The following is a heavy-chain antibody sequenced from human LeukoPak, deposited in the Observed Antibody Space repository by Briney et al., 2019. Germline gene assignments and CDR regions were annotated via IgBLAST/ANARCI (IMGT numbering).Heavy chain of an antibody. D-gene: IGHD6-13*01. CDR1: GGSISSYY. CDR3: ASGIAAAGTRYFQH. CDR2: IYYSGST. Sequence: SETLSLTCTVSGGSISSYYWSWIRQPPGKGLEWIGYIYYSGSTNYNPSLKSRVTISVDTSKNQFSLKLSSVTAADTAVYYCASGIAAAGTRYFQHWGQGTLVIVSS. V-gene: IGHV4-59*08. J-gene: IGHJ1*01.